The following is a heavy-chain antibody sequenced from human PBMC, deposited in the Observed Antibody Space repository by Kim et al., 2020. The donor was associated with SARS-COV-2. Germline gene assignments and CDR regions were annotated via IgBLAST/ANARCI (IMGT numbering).Heavy chain of an antibody. D-gene: IGHD6-13*01. J-gene: IGHJ4*02. Sequence: AQKFQGRGTMTRDTSISTAYMELSRLRSDDTAVYYCARGGVGRSWYDLDYWGQGTLVTVSS. CDR3: ARGGVGRSWYDLDY. V-gene: IGHV1-2*02.